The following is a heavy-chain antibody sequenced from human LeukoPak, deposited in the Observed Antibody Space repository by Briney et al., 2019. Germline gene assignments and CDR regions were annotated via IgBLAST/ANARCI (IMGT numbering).Heavy chain of an antibody. V-gene: IGHV1-46*01. CDR2: INPSGGGT. Sequence: ASVRVSCKASGYTFANYYMHWVRQAPGQGLEWMGIINPSGGGTAYAQKFQGRVTMTRDTSTTTVYMELRSLRSEDTAVYYCARVPTYLDYGQLDYWGQGTLVTVSS. D-gene: IGHD4-17*01. CDR1: GYTFANYY. J-gene: IGHJ4*02. CDR3: ARVPTYLDYGQLDY.